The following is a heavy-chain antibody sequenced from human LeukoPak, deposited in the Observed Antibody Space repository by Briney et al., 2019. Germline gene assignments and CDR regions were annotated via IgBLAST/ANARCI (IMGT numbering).Heavy chain of an antibody. J-gene: IGHJ4*02. D-gene: IGHD3/OR15-3a*01. V-gene: IGHV4-59*01. CDR2: IYYSGST. CDR1: GVSISSYY. Sequence: SETLSLTCTVSGVSISSYYWIWIRQPPGKGLEWIGYIYYSGSTNYNPSLKSRVTISVDTSKNQFSLKLSSVTAADTAVYYCARAVGGRTGAFDYWGQGTLVTVSS. CDR3: ARAVGGRTGAFDY.